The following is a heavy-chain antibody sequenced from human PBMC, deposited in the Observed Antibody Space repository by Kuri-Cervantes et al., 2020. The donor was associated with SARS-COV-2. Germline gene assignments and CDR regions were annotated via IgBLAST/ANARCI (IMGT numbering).Heavy chain of an antibody. Sequence: GGSLRLSCAASGFTFSSYAMHWVRQAPGKGLEWVAVISYDGSNKYYADSVQGRFTISRDNSKNTLYLQMNSLRAEDTAVYYCAKGTWIPWDYMDVWGKGPTVTVSS. CDR1: GFTFSSYA. D-gene: IGHD5-12*01. J-gene: IGHJ6*03. CDR2: ISYDGSNK. V-gene: IGHV3-30*04. CDR3: AKGTWIPWDYMDV.